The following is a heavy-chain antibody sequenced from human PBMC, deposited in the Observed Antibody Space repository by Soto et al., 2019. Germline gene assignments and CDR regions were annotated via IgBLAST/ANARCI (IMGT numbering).Heavy chain of an antibody. D-gene: IGHD6-13*01. Sequence: EVQLVESGGGLVKPGGSLRLSCAASGFTFSSYSMNWVRQAPGKGLEWVSSISSSSSYIYYADSVKGRFTISRDNAKNSLYLQMNSLRAEDTAVYYCARDEGSSWYTGYYYYYGMDVWGQGTTVTVSS. CDR3: ARDEGSSWYTGYYYYYGMDV. J-gene: IGHJ6*02. V-gene: IGHV3-21*01. CDR2: ISSSSSYI. CDR1: GFTFSSYS.